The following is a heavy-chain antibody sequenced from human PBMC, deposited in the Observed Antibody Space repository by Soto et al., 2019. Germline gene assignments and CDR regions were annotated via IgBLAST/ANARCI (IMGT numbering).Heavy chain of an antibody. CDR2: IRGDGGGT. Sequence: EVQLLESGGGLVQPGGSLRLSCAASGFTVSDYDMGWVRQAPGKGLEWVSLIRGDGGGTYHADSVEGRLTISRDTSENTVYLQMNSLRAEDTALYYCAKDRRGGEYPAFDLWGQGKMVTVSS. J-gene: IGHJ3*01. CDR3: AKDRRGGEYPAFDL. V-gene: IGHV3-23*01. CDR1: GFTVSDYD. D-gene: IGHD2-21*01.